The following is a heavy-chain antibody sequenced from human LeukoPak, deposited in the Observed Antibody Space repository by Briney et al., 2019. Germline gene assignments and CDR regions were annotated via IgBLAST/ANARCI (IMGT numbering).Heavy chain of an antibody. CDR1: GFTFSSYA. D-gene: IGHD1-26*01. V-gene: IGHV3-23*01. Sequence: GGSLRLSCAASGFTFSSYAMSWVRQAPGKGLEWVSAISGSGGSTYYADSVKGRFTISRDNSKNTLYLQMNRLRDEDTAVYYCARDYSSVGATGWGAYWGQGTLVTVSS. CDR3: ARDYSSVGATGWGAY. J-gene: IGHJ4*02. CDR2: ISGSGGST.